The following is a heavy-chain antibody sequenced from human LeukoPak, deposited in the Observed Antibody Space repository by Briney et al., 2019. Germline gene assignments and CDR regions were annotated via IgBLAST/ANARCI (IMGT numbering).Heavy chain of an antibody. CDR2: IRSKAYGGTT. Sequence: GGSLRLSCTASGFTFGDYAMSWFRQAPGKGLKWVGFIRSKAYGGTTEYAASVKGRFTISRDDSKSIAYLQMNSLKTGDTAVYYCTRDHSGSYFFDYWGQGTQVTVSS. J-gene: IGHJ4*02. D-gene: IGHD1-26*01. V-gene: IGHV3-49*03. CDR3: TRDHSGSYFFDY. CDR1: GFTFGDYA.